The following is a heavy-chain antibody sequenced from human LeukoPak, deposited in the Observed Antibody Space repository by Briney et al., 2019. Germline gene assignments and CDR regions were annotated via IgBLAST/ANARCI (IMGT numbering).Heavy chain of an antibody. V-gene: IGHV1-2*02. CDR3: ARAYCGGDCYPDY. CDR1: GYTFTGYY. CDR2: INPNSGGT. D-gene: IGHD2-21*02. J-gene: IGHJ4*02. Sequence: ASVKVSCKASGYTFTGYYMHWVRQAPGQGLEWMGWINPNSGGTNYAQKFQGRVTMTRNTSISTAYMELSSLRSEDTAVYYCARAYCGGDCYPDYWGQGTLVTVSS.